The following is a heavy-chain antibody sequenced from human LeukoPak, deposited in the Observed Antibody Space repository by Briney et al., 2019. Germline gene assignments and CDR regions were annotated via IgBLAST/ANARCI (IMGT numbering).Heavy chain of an antibody. J-gene: IGHJ4*02. Sequence: SETLSLTCAAYGGSFSGYYWSWIRQPPGKGLEWIGEINHSGSTNYNPSLKSRVTISVDTSKNQFSLKLSSVTAADTAVYYCVRVPFITMVRGVIDYWGQGTLVTVSS. CDR2: INHSGST. CDR3: VRVPFITMVRGVIDY. D-gene: IGHD3-10*01. CDR1: GGSFSGYY. V-gene: IGHV4-34*01.